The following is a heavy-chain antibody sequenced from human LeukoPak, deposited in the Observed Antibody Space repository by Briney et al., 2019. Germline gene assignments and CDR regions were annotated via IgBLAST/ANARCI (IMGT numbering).Heavy chain of an antibody. CDR3: ARDRGSTGPVFDY. CDR1: GFTFSSYA. J-gene: IGHJ4*02. V-gene: IGHV3-30-3*01. CDR2: ISYDGGNK. D-gene: IGHD1-26*01. Sequence: PGGSLRLSCAASGFTFSSYAMHWVRQAPGKGLEWVAVISYDGGNKYYADSVKGRFTISRDNSKNTLYLQMNSLRAEDTAVYYCARDRGSTGPVFDYWGQGTLVTVSS.